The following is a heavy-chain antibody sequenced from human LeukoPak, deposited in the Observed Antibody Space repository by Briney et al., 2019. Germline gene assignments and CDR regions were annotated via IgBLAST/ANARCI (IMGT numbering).Heavy chain of an antibody. CDR3: ARETSDGGWYHDY. D-gene: IGHD6-19*01. V-gene: IGHV4-61*08. J-gene: IGHJ4*02. CDR2: IYYSGTT. Sequence: SETLSLTCTVSGGSISSGGYYWSWIRQPPGKGLEWIGYIYYSGTTTYDPSLKSRVTISIDTSKNQFSLKLSSVTAADTAVYYCARETSDGGWYHDYWGQGTLVTVSS. CDR1: GGSISSGGYY.